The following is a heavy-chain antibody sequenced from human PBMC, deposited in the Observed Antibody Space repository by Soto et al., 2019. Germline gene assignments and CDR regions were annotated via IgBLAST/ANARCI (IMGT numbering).Heavy chain of an antibody. CDR2: ISSSSSYI. V-gene: IGHV3-21*01. D-gene: IGHD5-12*01. CDR3: ARAPKTTASGYAYFDF. Sequence: GGSLRLSCAASAFTFSSYVMNWVRQAPGKGLEWVSSISSSSSYIYYADSVKGRFTISRDNARNSLYLQMNSLRAEDTAVYYCARAPKTTASGYAYFDFWGQGALVTVSS. CDR1: AFTFSSYV. J-gene: IGHJ4*02.